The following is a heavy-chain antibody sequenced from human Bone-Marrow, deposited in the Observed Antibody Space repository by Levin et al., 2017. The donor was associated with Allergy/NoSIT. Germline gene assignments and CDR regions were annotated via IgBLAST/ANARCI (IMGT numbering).Heavy chain of an antibody. CDR3: AKNLGADEGDDILTGLFDY. CDR1: GFPFDTFT. D-gene: IGHD3-9*01. CDR2: ISGSGGRT. Sequence: ESLKISCGASGFPFDTFTMSWVRQGPGRGLEWLADISGSGGRTYYADSVKGRFSISRDNSKNIVYLQMNSLRGEDTAVYYCAKNLGADEGDDILTGLFDYWGQGTLVTVSS. V-gene: IGHV3-23*01. J-gene: IGHJ4*02.